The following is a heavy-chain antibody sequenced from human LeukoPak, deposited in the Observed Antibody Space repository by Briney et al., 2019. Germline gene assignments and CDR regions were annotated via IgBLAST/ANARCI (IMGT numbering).Heavy chain of an antibody. J-gene: IGHJ2*01. D-gene: IGHD5/OR15-5a*01. CDR2: IYHSGST. CDR3: ASSTSLYWYFDL. CDR1: GGSISSGGYS. V-gene: IGHV4-30-2*01. Sequence: PSETLSLTCAVSGGSISSGGYSWSWIRQPPGKGLEWIGYIYHSGSTYYNPSLKSRVTISVDRSKNQFSLKLSSVTAADTAVYYCASSTSLYWYFDLWGRGTPVTVSS.